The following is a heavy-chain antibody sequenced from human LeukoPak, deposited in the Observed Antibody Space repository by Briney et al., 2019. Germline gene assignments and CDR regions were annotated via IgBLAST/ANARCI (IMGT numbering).Heavy chain of an antibody. V-gene: IGHV4-39*07. J-gene: IGHJ4*02. D-gene: IGHD1-26*01. Sequence: SETLSLTCTVSGGSISSSSYYWGWIRQPPGTGLEWIGSIYYSGSTYYNPSLKSRVTISVDTSKNQFSLKLSSVTAADTAVYYCARDGSSPRARTQFDYWGQGTLVTVSS. CDR3: ARDGSSPRARTQFDY. CDR1: GGSISSSSYY. CDR2: IYYSGST.